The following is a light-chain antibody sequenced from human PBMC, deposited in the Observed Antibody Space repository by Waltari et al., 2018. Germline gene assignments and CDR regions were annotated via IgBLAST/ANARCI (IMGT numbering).Light chain of an antibody. CDR1: QGISKY. V-gene: IGKV1-9*01. J-gene: IGKJ1*01. Sequence: IQLTQSPSSLSASVGDRVTITSRASQGISKYLAWYQQKPGTAPKLLIYAASTLQSGVPSRFSGSGSGTDFTLTISSLQPEDFASYYCQQLNSYQWTFGQGTKVEIK. CDR3: QQLNSYQWT. CDR2: AAS.